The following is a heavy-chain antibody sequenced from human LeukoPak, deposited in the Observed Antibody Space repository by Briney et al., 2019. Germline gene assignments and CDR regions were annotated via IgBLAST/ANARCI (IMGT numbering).Heavy chain of an antibody. V-gene: IGHV3-23*01. CDR2: ISGSGDTT. D-gene: IGHD4-11*01. CDR3: AKGLGY. CDR1: GFTFSDYA. Sequence: GGSLRLSCAASGFTFSDYAMTWVRQAPGKGLEWVAAISGSGDTTYYAESAKGRFTISRDNSKNTLYVQMNSLRAEDTAVYYCAKGLGYWGQGTLVTVSS. J-gene: IGHJ4*02.